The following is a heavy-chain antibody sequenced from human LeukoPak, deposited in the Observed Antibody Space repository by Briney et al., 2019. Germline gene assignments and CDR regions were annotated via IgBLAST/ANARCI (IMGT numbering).Heavy chain of an antibody. CDR3: ARVRGYCSSTSCYGENWFDP. Sequence: ASVKVSGKASGYTFTRYGIRWVGQAPGQGLEWMGWISHYKGNTNYAQKLQGRVTMTTDTSTSTAYMELRSLRSDDTAVYYCARVRGYCSSTSCYGENWFDPWGQGTLVTVSS. V-gene: IGHV1-18*04. J-gene: IGHJ5*02. CDR1: GYTFTRYG. D-gene: IGHD2-2*01. CDR2: ISHYKGNT.